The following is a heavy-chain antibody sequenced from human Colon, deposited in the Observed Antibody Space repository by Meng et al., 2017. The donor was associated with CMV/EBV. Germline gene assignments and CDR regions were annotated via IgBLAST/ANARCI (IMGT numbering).Heavy chain of an antibody. CDR3: ARRSVTGPPGSFFDP. Sequence: SETLSLTCTVSGGTMSNYHWAWFRQSPGKGLEWIGYVFHSGSTKYSPSLKSRVTISVDTSNNQFSLYLNSVTPADTAVYYCARRSVTGPPGSFFDPWGQRTLVTVSS. CDR2: VFHSGST. J-gene: IGHJ5*02. D-gene: IGHD3-10*01. CDR1: GGTMSNYH. V-gene: IGHV4-59*01.